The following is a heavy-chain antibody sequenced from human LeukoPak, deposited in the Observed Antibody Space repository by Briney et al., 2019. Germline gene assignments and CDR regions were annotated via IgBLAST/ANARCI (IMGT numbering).Heavy chain of an antibody. J-gene: IGHJ5*02. CDR2: IYYTGST. V-gene: IGHV4-59*01. D-gene: IGHD6-19*01. CDR1: GGSIRSYY. Sequence: SETLSLTCTLSGGSIRSYYWSWIRQPPGKGLEWIGYIYYTGSTNYSPSLKSRVTISVDTSKNQFSLRLSSVAAADTAVYYCARGSFSSGWIFDPWGQGTLVTVSS. CDR3: ARGSFSSGWIFDP.